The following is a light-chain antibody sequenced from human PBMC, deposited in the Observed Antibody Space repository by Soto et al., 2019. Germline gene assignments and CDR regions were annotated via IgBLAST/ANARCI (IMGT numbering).Light chain of an antibody. CDR2: DAS. V-gene: IGKV3-11*01. CDR3: KQRSNWTSYT. CDR1: QSVSSY. J-gene: IGKJ2*01. Sequence: EIVLTQSPATLSLSPGERATLSCRASQSVSSYLAWYQQKPGQAPRLLIYDASNRATGIPARFSGSGSGTDFTLTISRLEPEDFAVYYCKQRSNWTSYTFGQGTKLEIK.